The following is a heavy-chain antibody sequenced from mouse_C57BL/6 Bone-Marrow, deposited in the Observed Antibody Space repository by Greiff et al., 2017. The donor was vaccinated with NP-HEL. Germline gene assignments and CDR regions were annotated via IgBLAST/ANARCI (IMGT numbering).Heavy chain of an antibody. CDR3: ARNLDYYGSSYFDY. V-gene: IGHV2-9-1*01. CDR2: IWTGGGT. CDR1: GFSLTSYA. J-gene: IGHJ2*01. D-gene: IGHD1-1*01. Sequence: VQLQQSGPGLVAPSQSLAITCTVSGFSLTSYAISWVRQPPGKGLEWLGVIWTGGGTNYNSALKSRQSIIKDNSKSQVFLKMNSLQTDDTARYYCARNLDYYGSSYFDYWGQGTTLTVSS.